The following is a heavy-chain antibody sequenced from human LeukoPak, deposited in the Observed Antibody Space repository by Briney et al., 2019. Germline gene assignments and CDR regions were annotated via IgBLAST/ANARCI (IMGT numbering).Heavy chain of an antibody. V-gene: IGHV3-7*01. CDR1: GFTFSSYW. D-gene: IGHD4-17*01. J-gene: IGHJ5*02. Sequence: GGSLRLSCAASGFTFSSYWMSWVRQAPGKGLEWVASIKQDGSEKYYVDSVKGRFTISRDNAKNSLYLQTNSLRAEDTALYYCARAPGEGWFDPWGQGTLVTVSS. CDR2: IKQDGSEK. CDR3: ARAPGEGWFDP.